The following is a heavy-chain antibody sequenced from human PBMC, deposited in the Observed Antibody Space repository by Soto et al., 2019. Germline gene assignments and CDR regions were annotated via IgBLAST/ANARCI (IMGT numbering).Heavy chain of an antibody. J-gene: IGHJ6*02. CDR2: MNPNSGNT. Sequence: GASVKVSCKASGYTFTSYDINWVRQATGQGLEGMGWMNPNSGNTGYAQKFQGRVTMTRNTSISTAYMELSSLRSEDTAVYYCAGYDFWSGYLNGMDVWGQGTTVTVSS. CDR1: GYTFTSYD. CDR3: AGYDFWSGYLNGMDV. V-gene: IGHV1-8*01. D-gene: IGHD3-3*01.